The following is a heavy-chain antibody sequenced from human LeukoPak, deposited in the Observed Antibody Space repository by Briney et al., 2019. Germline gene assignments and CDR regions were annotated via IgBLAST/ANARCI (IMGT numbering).Heavy chain of an antibody. CDR2: INHSGST. CDR1: GGSFSGYY. Sequence: SETLSLTCAVYGGSFSGYYWSWIRQPPGKGLEWIGEINHSGSTNYNPSLKSRVTISVDTSKNQFSLKLSSVTAADTAVYYCARDNCSSTSCYDLDYWGQGTLVTVSS. V-gene: IGHV4-34*01. D-gene: IGHD2-2*01. CDR3: ARDNCSSTSCYDLDY. J-gene: IGHJ4*02.